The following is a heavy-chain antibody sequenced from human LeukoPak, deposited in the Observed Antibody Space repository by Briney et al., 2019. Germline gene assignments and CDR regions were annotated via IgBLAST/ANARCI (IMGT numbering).Heavy chain of an antibody. CDR1: GFTFSSYT. CDR3: ARDPYNGYYGDDYYYYMDV. J-gene: IGHJ6*03. D-gene: IGHD4-17*01. V-gene: IGHV3-21*01. Sequence: PGGSLRLSCAVSGFTFSSYTMNWVRQAPGKGLEWVSSISSSSSYIYYADSVKGRFTISRDNAKNSLYLQMNSLRAEDTAVYYCARDPYNGYYGDDYYYYMDVWGKGTTVTISS. CDR2: ISSSSSYI.